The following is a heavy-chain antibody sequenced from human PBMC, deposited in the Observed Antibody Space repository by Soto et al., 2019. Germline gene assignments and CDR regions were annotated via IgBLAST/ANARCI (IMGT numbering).Heavy chain of an antibody. V-gene: IGHV2-5*02. CDR3: AHRPTEHWYFDL. D-gene: IGHD1-1*01. J-gene: IGHJ2*01. Sequence: QITLKESGPPLVKPTQTLTLTCTFSGFSLSTSGVGVGWIRQPPGKALEWLALIYWDDDKRYSPSLKSRLTITKDPSKNQVVLTMTNMDPVDTATYYCAHRPTEHWYFDLWGRGTLVTVSS. CDR1: GFSLSTSGVG. CDR2: IYWDDDK.